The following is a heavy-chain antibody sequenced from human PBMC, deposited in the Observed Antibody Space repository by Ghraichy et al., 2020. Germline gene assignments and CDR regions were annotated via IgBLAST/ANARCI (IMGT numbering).Heavy chain of an antibody. V-gene: IGHV4-39*01. CDR2: IYYSGST. J-gene: IGHJ4*02. Sequence: SETLSLTCTVSGGSISSSSYYWGWIRQPPGKGLEWIGSIYYSGSTYYNPSLKSRVTISVDTSKNQFSLKLSSVTAADTAVYYCARQRRETYYDIRSWGQGTLVTVSS. D-gene: IGHD3-9*01. CDR1: GGSISSSSYY. CDR3: ARQRRETYYDIRS.